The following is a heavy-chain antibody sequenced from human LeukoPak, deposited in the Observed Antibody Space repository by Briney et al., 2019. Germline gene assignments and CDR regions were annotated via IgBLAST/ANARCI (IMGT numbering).Heavy chain of an antibody. CDR2: ISSSSTYL. Sequence: GGSLRLSCAASGFTFSTYTIHWVRQPPGKGLEWVSSISSSSTYLYYADSVKGRFTISRDNSKNTLYLQMNSLRAEDTAVYYCARGPLGYYDSSGYLDYWGQGTLVTVSS. J-gene: IGHJ4*02. CDR1: GFTFSTYT. CDR3: ARGPLGYYDSSGYLDY. D-gene: IGHD3-22*01. V-gene: IGHV3-21*01.